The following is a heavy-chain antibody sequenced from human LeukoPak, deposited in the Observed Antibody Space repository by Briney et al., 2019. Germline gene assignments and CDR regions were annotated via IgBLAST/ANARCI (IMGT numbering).Heavy chain of an antibody. CDR3: ARQPVVAATPFYYMDV. Sequence: SETLSLTCSVSGGSFSGSTYYWGWIRQPPGKGLEWIGAIYYSGTSYYNSSLKSRVTISVDTSKNQFSLKLSSVTAADTAVYYCARQPVVAATPFYYMDVWGKGAPVTISS. D-gene: IGHD2-15*01. CDR1: GGSFSGSTYY. J-gene: IGHJ6*03. V-gene: IGHV4-39*01. CDR2: IYYSGTS.